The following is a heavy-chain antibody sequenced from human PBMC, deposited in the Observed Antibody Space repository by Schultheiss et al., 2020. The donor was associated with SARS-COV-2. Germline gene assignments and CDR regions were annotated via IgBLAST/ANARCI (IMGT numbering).Heavy chain of an antibody. CDR1: GYSISSGYY. CDR3: ARVVDKSGYEAPDY. J-gene: IGHJ4*02. D-gene: IGHD5-12*01. V-gene: IGHV4-38-2*01. CDR2: IYYSGST. Sequence: SQTLSLTCAVSGYSISSGYYWGWIRQPPGKGLEWIGSIYYSGSTNYNPSLKSRVTISVDTSKNQFSLKLSSVTAADTAVYYCARVVDKSGYEAPDYWGQGTLVTVSS.